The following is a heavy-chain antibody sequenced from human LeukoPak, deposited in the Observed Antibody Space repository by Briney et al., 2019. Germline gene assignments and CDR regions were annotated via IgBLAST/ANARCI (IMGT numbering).Heavy chain of an antibody. V-gene: IGHV3-23*01. D-gene: IGHD3-22*01. CDR2: ISGSGGST. J-gene: IGHJ4*02. CDR1: GFTFSSYA. Sequence: GGSLRSSGAASGFTFSSYAMSWVGQAPGKGLKWVSAISGSGGSTYYADSVKGRFTISRDNSKNTLYLQMNILRAEDTAVYYCAKDNLDYYDSSGYLDYWGQGTLVTVSS. CDR3: AKDNLDYYDSSGYLDY.